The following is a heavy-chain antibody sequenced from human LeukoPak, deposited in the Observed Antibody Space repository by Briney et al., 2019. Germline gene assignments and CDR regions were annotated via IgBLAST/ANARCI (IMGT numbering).Heavy chain of an antibody. V-gene: IGHV4-61*05. J-gene: IGHJ4*02. CDR3: ARGDFGGYSDY. D-gene: IGHD4-23*01. CDR2: IYYSGTT. Sequence: PSETLSLTCTVSGGSMSSSSYYWGWIRQPPGKGLEWIGYIYYSGTTNYNPSLKSRVTISVNTSKTQFSLKLSSVTAADTAVDYCARGDFGGYSDYWGQGTLVTVSS. CDR1: GGSMSSSSYY.